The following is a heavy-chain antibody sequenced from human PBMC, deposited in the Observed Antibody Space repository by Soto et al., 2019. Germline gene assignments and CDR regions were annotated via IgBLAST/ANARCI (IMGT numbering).Heavy chain of an antibody. J-gene: IGHJ3*02. V-gene: IGHV1-18*01. CDR1: GNIVSNYG. CDR2: ISGYSGNT. CDR3: ATGGGALDI. Sequence: QVQLVQSGVEVKKPGATVKVSCKASGNIVSNYGINWVRQAPGQGLEWLGCISGYSGNTHYSQKVQGRVHMTTDTSTTTAYMELRSLTSDDTALYYCATGGGALDIWGQGTKVTVSS. D-gene: IGHD3-16*01.